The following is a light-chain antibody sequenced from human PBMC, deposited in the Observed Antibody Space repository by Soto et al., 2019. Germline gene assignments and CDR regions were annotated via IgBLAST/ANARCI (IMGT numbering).Light chain of an antibody. Sequence: DIQMTQSPPTLSASVGDRVTITCRASQNINTWLAWYQQKPGKAPNLLIYKASTLESGVPSRFNGSGSGTEFTLTISSLKPADFATYYCQQYNSYWTFGPGTKVDIK. CDR2: KAS. CDR3: QQYNSYWT. CDR1: QNINTW. J-gene: IGKJ1*01. V-gene: IGKV1-5*03.